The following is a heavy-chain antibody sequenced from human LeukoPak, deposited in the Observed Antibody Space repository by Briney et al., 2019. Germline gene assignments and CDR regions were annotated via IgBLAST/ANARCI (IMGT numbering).Heavy chain of an antibody. CDR2: IYYSGST. Sequence: PSETLSLTCTVSGGSISSYYWSWIRQPPGKGLEWIGYIYYSGSTNYNPSLKSRVTISVDTSKNQFSLKLSSVTAADTAVYYWARLRATDAFDIWGQGTMVTVSS. J-gene: IGHJ3*02. CDR1: GGSISSYY. CDR3: ARLRATDAFDI. V-gene: IGHV4-59*01.